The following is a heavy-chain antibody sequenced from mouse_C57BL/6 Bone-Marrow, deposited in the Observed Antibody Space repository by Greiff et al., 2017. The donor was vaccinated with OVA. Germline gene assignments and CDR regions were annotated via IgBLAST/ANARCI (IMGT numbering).Heavy chain of an antibody. CDR2: IDPENGDT. D-gene: IGHD1-1*01. Sequence: VQLQQSGAELVRPGASVKLSCTASGFNIKDDYMHWVKQRPEQGLEWIGWIDPENGDTEYASKFQGKATITADTSSNTAYLQLSSLTSEDTAVYYCTTACYYGSSYGCFDVWGTGTTVTVSS. J-gene: IGHJ1*03. CDR1: GFNIKDDY. CDR3: TTACYYGSSYGCFDV. V-gene: IGHV14-4*01.